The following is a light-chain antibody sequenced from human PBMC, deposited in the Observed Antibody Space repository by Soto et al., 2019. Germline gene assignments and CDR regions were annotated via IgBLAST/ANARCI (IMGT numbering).Light chain of an antibody. Sequence: QSVLTQPPSASGTPGQRVTISCSGSSSNIGSNYVYWYQQLPGTAPKLLIYRNNKRPSGGPDRFSGSKSGTSASLAISGLRSEDEADYYCAAWDDSLSGVVFGGGTQLTVL. CDR3: AAWDDSLSGVV. V-gene: IGLV1-47*01. CDR1: SSNIGSNY. J-gene: IGLJ2*01. CDR2: RNN.